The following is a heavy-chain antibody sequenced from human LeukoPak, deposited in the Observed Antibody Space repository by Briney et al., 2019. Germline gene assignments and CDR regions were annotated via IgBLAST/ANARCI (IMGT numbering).Heavy chain of an antibody. Sequence: GGSLRLSCAASGFTFSSYAMSWVRQAPGKGLEWVSAISGSGGSTYYADSVKGRFTISRDNSKNTLYLQMNSLRAEDTAVYYCARNRWSYGFLGYYFDYWGQGTLVTVSS. D-gene: IGHD5-18*01. CDR3: ARNRWSYGFLGYYFDY. J-gene: IGHJ4*02. CDR1: GFTFSSYA. CDR2: ISGSGGST. V-gene: IGHV3-23*01.